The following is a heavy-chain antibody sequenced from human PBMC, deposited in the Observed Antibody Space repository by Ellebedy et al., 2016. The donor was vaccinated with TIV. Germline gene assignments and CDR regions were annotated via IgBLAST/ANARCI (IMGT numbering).Heavy chain of an antibody. D-gene: IGHD3-16*01. CDR2: INPSGGST. V-gene: IGHV1-46*01. CDR1: GYTFTSYY. CDR3: ASPRTHGRGRVYYYGMDV. J-gene: IGHJ6*02. Sequence: AASVKVSCKASGYTFTSYYMHWVRQAPGQGLEWMGIINPSGGSTSYAQKFQGRVTMTRDTSTSTVYRELRSLRSEDTAVYYCASPRTHGRGRVYYYGMDVWGQGTTVTVSS.